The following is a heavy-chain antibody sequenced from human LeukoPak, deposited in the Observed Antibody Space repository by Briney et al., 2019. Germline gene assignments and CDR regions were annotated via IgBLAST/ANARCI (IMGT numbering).Heavy chain of an antibody. Sequence: SEILSLTCTVSGYSISSGYYWGWIRQPPGKGLEWIGSIYHSGSTYYNPSLKSRVTISVDTSKNQFSLKLSSVTAADTAVYYCARVEYQLLFPLVDAFDIWGQGTMVTVSS. CDR2: IYHSGST. CDR3: ARVEYQLLFPLVDAFDI. V-gene: IGHV4-38-2*02. D-gene: IGHD2-2*01. J-gene: IGHJ3*02. CDR1: GYSISSGYY.